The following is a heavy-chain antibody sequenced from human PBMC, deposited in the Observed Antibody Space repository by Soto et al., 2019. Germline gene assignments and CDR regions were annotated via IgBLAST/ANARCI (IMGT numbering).Heavy chain of an antibody. CDR3: AKKGYYVSGKINLFDS. J-gene: IGHJ4*02. CDR1: GFSLTTSGA. CDR2: IYPTGST. V-gene: IGHV4-38-2*02. Sequence: SGPTLVNPTQTLTLTCTFSGFSLTTSGAGVGWIRQPPGKGLEWIGSIYPTGSTYYNPSLKSRVAISIDASKNQFSLRLTSVTAADTAMYYCAKKGYYVSGKINLFDSWGQ. D-gene: IGHD3-10*01.